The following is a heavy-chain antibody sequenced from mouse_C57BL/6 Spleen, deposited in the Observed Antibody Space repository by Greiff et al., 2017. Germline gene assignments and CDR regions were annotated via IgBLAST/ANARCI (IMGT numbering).Heavy chain of an antibody. Sequence: QVQLQQPGAELVRPGSSVKLSCKASGYTFTSYWMDWVKQRPGQGLEWIGNIYPSDSETHYNQKFKDKATLTVDKSSSTSYMQLSSLTSEDSAVYYCARRSSAMDYWGQGTSVTVSS. CDR2: IYPSDSET. CDR1: GYTFTSYW. D-gene: IGHD1-2*01. CDR3: ARRSSAMDY. J-gene: IGHJ4*01. V-gene: IGHV1-61*01.